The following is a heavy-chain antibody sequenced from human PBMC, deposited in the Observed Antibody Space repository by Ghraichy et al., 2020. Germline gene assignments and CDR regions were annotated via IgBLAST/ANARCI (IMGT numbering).Heavy chain of an antibody. CDR2: ITWNSNSI. V-gene: IGHV3-9*01. J-gene: IGHJ3*02. D-gene: IGHD3-16*01. CDR3: AKLRAWDWGTAFDI. CDR1: GFTFDDYA. Sequence: GGSLRLSCAASGFTFDDYAMHWVRQAPGKGLEWVSGITWNSNSIGYADSVKGRFTISRDNAKNSLYLQMNSLREVDTALYFCAKLRAWDWGTAFDIWGRGTMVTVSS.